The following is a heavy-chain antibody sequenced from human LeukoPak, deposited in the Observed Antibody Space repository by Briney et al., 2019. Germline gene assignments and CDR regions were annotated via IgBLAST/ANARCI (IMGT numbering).Heavy chain of an antibody. V-gene: IGHV4-34*01. J-gene: IGHJ6*02. CDR3: ARAGYYYGMDV. D-gene: IGHD3-10*01. CDR2: INHSGST. CDR1: GGSFSVYY. Sequence: SETLSLTCAVYGGSFSVYYWSWIRQPPGKGLEWIGEINHSGSTNYNPSLKSRVTISVGTSKNQFSLKLSSVTAADTAVYYCARAGYYYGMDVWGQGTTVTVSS.